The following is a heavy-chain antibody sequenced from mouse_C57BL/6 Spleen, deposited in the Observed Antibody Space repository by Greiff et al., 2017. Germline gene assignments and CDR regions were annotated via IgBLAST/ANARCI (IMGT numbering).Heavy chain of an antibody. Sequence: EVQLQQSGAELVRPGASVKLSCTASGFNIKDYYMHWVKQRPEQGLEWIGRIDPEDGDTEYAPKFQGKATMTADTYSNTAYLQLSSLTSEDTAVYYCTPLPTTGFAYWGQGTLVTVSA. J-gene: IGHJ3*01. CDR3: TPLPTTGFAY. CDR1: GFNIKDYY. CDR2: IDPEDGDT. V-gene: IGHV14-1*01. D-gene: IGHD2-10*01.